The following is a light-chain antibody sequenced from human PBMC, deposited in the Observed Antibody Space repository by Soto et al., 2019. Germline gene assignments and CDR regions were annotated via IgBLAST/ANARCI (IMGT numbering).Light chain of an antibody. J-gene: IGLJ2*01. V-gene: IGLV2-14*01. CDR1: SSDVGAYDF. CDR3: SSYTTRSTLV. CDR2: DVT. Sequence: QSALTQPASVSGSPGQSITISCTGTSSDVGAYDFVSWYQHYPGKAPKLVTFDVTHPPPGISDRFSGSKSANTASLTISGLQAEDEAFYYCSSYTTRSTLVFGGGTKLTVL.